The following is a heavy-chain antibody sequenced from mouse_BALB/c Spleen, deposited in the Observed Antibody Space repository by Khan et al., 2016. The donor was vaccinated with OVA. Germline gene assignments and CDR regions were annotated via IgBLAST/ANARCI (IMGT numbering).Heavy chain of an antibody. Sequence: QVQLKQSGPGLVAPSQSLSITCTVSGFSFTSYGVHWIRQPPGKGLEWLGVIWTGGNTNYNSALMSRLSISKDNSKSQVFLKMNSLQTDDTAIYYCARDRLRLAMDSWGLGTSVTVSS. D-gene: IGHD2-4*01. J-gene: IGHJ4*01. CDR1: GFSFTSYG. CDR2: IWTGGNT. V-gene: IGHV2-9*02. CDR3: ARDRLRLAMDS.